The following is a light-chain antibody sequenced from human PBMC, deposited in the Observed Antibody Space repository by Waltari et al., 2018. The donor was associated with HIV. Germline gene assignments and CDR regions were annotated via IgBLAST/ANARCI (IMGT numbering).Light chain of an antibody. CDR2: AAS. CDR1: QSISTS. V-gene: IGKV1-39*01. Sequence: DIQMTQSPSSLSASVGDRVTITSRASQSISTSLNWYLQKPGKAPKLLIYAASSLLSGVPSRFSGSGSGTDFTLTISSLQPEDCATYYCQQSYSIPITFGQGTRLEIK. CDR3: QQSYSIPIT. J-gene: IGKJ5*01.